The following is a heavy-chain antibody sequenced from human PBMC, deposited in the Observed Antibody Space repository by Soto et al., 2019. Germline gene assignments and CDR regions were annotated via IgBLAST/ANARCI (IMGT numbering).Heavy chain of an antibody. Sequence: GGSLILSCAASGFTFSSYAMSWVRQAPGKGLEWVSAISGSGGSTYYADSVKGRSTISRDNSKNTLYLQMNSLRAEDTAVYYCATIAAAGTHYYYYGMDVWGQGTTVTVSS. D-gene: IGHD6-13*01. CDR2: ISGSGGST. CDR3: ATIAAAGTHYYYYGMDV. CDR1: GFTFSSYA. V-gene: IGHV3-23*01. J-gene: IGHJ6*02.